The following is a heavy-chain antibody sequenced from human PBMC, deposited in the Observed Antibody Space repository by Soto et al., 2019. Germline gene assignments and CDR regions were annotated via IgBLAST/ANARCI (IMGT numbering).Heavy chain of an antibody. CDR1: GYTFTGYC. V-gene: IGHV1-2*02. D-gene: IGHD2-2*01. Sequence: ASLKGSFKASGYTFTGYCIHWVREAPGQGLEWMGWINPQTGGTSYAQKFQGRVTLSRDTSINTAYLELSRLTFDDAAVYFCARERYQVISDGMDVWGQGTTVTVSS. J-gene: IGHJ6*02. CDR3: ARERYQVISDGMDV. CDR2: INPQTGGT.